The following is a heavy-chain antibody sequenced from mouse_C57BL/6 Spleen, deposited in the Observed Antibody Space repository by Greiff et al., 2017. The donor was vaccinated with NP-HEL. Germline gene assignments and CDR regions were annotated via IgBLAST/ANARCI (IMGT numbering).Heavy chain of an antibody. Sequence: EESGPGLVKPSQSLSLTCSVTGYSITSGYYWNWIRQFPGNKLEWMGYISYDGSNNYNPSLKNRISITRDTSKNQFFLKLNSVTTEDTATYYCARGGAYYAFDYWGQGTTLTVSS. V-gene: IGHV3-6*01. CDR1: GYSITSGYY. D-gene: IGHD1-1*01. J-gene: IGHJ2*01. CDR3: ARGGAYYAFDY. CDR2: ISYDGSN.